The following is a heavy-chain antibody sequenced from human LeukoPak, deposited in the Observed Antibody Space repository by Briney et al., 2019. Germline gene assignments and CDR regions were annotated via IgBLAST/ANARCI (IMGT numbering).Heavy chain of an antibody. CDR1: GFTFDDYA. Sequence: GGSLRLSCAASGFTFDDYAMHWVRQAPGKGLEWVSGINWNSGSIGYADSVKGRFTISRDNAKNSLYLQMNSLRAEDTAVYYCARGKDIVVVVAANYYGMDVWGQGTTVTVSS. J-gene: IGHJ6*02. V-gene: IGHV3-9*01. D-gene: IGHD2-15*01. CDR3: ARGKDIVVVVAANYYGMDV. CDR2: INWNSGSI.